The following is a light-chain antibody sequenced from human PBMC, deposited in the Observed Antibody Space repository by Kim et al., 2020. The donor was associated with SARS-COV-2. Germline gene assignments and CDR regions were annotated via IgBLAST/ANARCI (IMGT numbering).Light chain of an antibody. J-gene: IGKJ1*01. CDR2: AAS. Sequence: ASVGYRCTITCRSSQVIRNYVAWYQQKPGNVPKLLINAASILQSGVPSRFSGSGSGADFTLTISSLQPEDVATYYCQKYNSAPWTFGQGTKVEIK. CDR1: QVIRNY. V-gene: IGKV1-27*01. CDR3: QKYNSAPWT.